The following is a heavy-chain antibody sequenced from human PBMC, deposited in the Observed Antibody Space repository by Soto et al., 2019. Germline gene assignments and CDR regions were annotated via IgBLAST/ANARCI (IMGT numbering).Heavy chain of an antibody. V-gene: IGHV3-30*18. J-gene: IGHJ6*03. CDR1: GFTFSSYG. CDR2: ISYDGSNK. D-gene: IGHD2-21*02. CDR3: AKECRDSSSMYYYYYMDV. Sequence: QVQLVESGGGVVQPGRSLRLSCAASGFTFSSYGMHWVRQAPGKGLEWVAVISYDGSNKYYADSVKGRFTISRDNSKNTLYLQMNSLRAEDTAVYYCAKECRDSSSMYYYYYMDVWGKGTTVTVSS.